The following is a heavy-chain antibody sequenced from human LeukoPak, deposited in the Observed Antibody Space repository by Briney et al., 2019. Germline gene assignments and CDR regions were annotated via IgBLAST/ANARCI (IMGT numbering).Heavy chain of an antibody. D-gene: IGHD2-2*01. CDR1: GGSFSGYY. Sequence: SETLSLTCAVYGGSFSGYYWSWIRQPPGRGLEWIGEINHSGSTNYNPSLRSRVTISVDTSKNQFSLKLRYVTAADTAVYYCARVPGAMGYYYMDVWGKGTTVTVSS. CDR2: INHSGST. CDR3: ARVPGAMGYYYMDV. J-gene: IGHJ6*03. V-gene: IGHV4-34*01.